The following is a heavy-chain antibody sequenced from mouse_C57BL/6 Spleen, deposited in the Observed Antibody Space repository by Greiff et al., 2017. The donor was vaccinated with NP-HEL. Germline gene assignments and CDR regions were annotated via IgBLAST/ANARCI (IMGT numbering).Heavy chain of an antibody. CDR1: GYTFTSYW. CDR3: ARGGYGSRGDY. D-gene: IGHD1-1*01. J-gene: IGHJ2*01. CDR2: IDPSDSYT. Sequence: QVQLKESGAELVMPGASVKLSCKASGYTFTSYWMHWVKQRPGQGLEWIGEIDPSDSYTNYNQKFKGKSTLTVDKSSSTAYMQLSSLTSEDSAVYYCARGGYGSRGDYWGQGTTLTVSS. V-gene: IGHV1-69*01.